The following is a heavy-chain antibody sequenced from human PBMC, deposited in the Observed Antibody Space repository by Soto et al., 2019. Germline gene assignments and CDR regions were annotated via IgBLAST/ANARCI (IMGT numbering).Heavy chain of an antibody. Sequence: EVQLVESGGGLVQPGGSLRLSCAASGFSFTTYWMSWVRQAPGKGLEWVANIKDDGSEKHYVDSVKGRFTISRDNAKNALYLQMDSLGAEDTAVYYCAREGEPHSGSCRACGAYNYWGQGNLVIVSS. V-gene: IGHV3-7*01. CDR1: GFSFTTYW. J-gene: IGHJ4*02. D-gene: IGHD6-13*01. CDR2: IKDDGSEK. CDR3: AREGEPHSGSCRACGAYNY.